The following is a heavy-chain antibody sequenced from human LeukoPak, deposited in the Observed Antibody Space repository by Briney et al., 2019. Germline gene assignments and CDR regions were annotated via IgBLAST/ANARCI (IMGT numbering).Heavy chain of an antibody. Sequence: GESLKISCKGSGYSFTSYWIGWVRQMPGKGLEWMGIIYPGDSDTRYSPSFQGQVTISADKSISTAYLQWSSLKASDTAMYYCARLGGYCSSTSCYMELPGYWGQGTLVTVSS. J-gene: IGHJ4*02. CDR3: ARLGGYCSSTSCYMELPGY. D-gene: IGHD2-2*02. CDR2: IYPGDSDT. V-gene: IGHV5-51*01. CDR1: GYSFTSYW.